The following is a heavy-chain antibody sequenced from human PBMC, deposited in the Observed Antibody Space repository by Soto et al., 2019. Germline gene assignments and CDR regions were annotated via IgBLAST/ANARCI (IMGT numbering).Heavy chain of an antibody. Sequence: SETLSLTCTVSGGSISSGGYYWSWIRQHPGKGLEWIGYIYYSGSTYYNPSLKSRVTISVDTSKNQFSLKLSSVTAADTAVYYCASWVIGCSGGSCLKRGINWFDPWGQGTLVTAPQ. CDR1: GGSISSGGYY. CDR3: ASWVIGCSGGSCLKRGINWFDP. D-gene: IGHD2-15*01. J-gene: IGHJ5*02. CDR2: IYYSGST. V-gene: IGHV4-31*03.